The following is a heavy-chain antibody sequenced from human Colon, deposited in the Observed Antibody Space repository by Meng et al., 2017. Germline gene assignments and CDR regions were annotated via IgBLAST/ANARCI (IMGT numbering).Heavy chain of an antibody. CDR3: ARDRKHYGERGWFDP. V-gene: IGHV4-30-4*01. CDR2: IYYSGST. CDR1: GGSISSGDYY. D-gene: IGHD4-17*01. J-gene: IGHJ5*02. Sequence: VHLQEAGPGLVQPSQTLSLTCTVSGGSISSGDYYWSWIRQPPGKGLEWIGYIYYSGSTYSNASLKSRVTISIDRSKNQFSLKLSSVTAADPAVYYCARDRKHYGERGWFDPWGQGTLVTVSS.